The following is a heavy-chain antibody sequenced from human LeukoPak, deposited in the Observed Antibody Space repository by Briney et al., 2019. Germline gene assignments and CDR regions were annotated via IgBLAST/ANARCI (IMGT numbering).Heavy chain of an antibody. CDR1: GFTLSGYA. CDR2: LSGSGAGT. J-gene: IGHJ4*02. CDR3: AKAELGVDTFFDY. D-gene: IGHD3-3*01. V-gene: IGHV3-23*01. Sequence: GGSLRLPCAASGFTLSGYAFGWVRQGPGGGLGGGATLSGSGAGTYYSDSVQGRFTISRDNSKRTLFLQMNSLRAEDTAFYYCAKAELGVDTFFDYWGQGTLVTVSS.